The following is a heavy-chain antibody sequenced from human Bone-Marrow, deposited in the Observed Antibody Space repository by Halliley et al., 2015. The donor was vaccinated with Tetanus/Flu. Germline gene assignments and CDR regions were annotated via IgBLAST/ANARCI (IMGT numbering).Heavy chain of an antibody. Sequence: YSADAVRGRFTISRDNSKNTVYLQMNSLRPEDTAVYYGARAPSRGQEGSWWYGWFDAWGQGTLVTVSS. CDR3: ARAPSRGQEGSWWYGWFDA. J-gene: IGHJ5*02. D-gene: IGHD6-13*01. V-gene: IGHV3-53*01.